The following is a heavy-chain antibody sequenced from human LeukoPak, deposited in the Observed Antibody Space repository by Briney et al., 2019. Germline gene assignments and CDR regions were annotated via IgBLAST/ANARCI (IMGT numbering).Heavy chain of an antibody. CDR2: INYSGRP. V-gene: IGHV4-38-2*02. CDR1: GYSIGSGYD. J-gene: IGHJ3*02. D-gene: IGHD3-10*01. Sequence: SETLSLTCSVSGYSIGSGYDWAWIRQPPGKGLEWIGSINYSGRPYYNPSLKSRVTISVDTSKNQFSLKLSSVTAADTAVYYCARVINYYGSGSYSPGAFDIWGQGTMVTVSS. CDR3: ARVINYYGSGSYSPGAFDI.